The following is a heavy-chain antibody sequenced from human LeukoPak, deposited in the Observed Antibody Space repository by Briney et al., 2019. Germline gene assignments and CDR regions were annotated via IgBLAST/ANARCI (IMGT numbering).Heavy chain of an antibody. D-gene: IGHD5-12*01. CDR3: ARLNIVATMPRYWYFDL. J-gene: IGHJ2*01. V-gene: IGHV1-2*06. CDR2: INPNSGGT. Sequence: ASVKVSCKASGYTFTGYYMHWVRQAPGQGLEWMGRINPNSGGTNYAQKFQGRVTMTRDTSKNQFSLKLSSVTAADTAVYYCARLNIVATMPRYWYFDLWGRGTLVTVSS. CDR1: GYTFTGYY.